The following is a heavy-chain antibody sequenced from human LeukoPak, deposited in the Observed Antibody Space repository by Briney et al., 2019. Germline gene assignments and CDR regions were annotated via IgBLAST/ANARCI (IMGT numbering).Heavy chain of an antibody. CDR1: GYTFTGYY. Sequence: GASVKVSCKASGYTFTGYYMHWVRQAPGQGLEWMGWINPNSGGTNYAQKFQGWVTMTRDTSISTAYMELSRLRSDDTAVYYCARDDRYCSGGSCYPDYWGQGTLVTVPS. D-gene: IGHD2-15*01. CDR2: INPNSGGT. J-gene: IGHJ4*02. V-gene: IGHV1-2*04. CDR3: ARDDRYCSGGSCYPDY.